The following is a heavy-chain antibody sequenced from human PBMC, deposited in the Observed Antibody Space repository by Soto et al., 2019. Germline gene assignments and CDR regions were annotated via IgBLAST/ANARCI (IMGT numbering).Heavy chain of an antibody. D-gene: IGHD6-19*01. CDR1: GFTFSFYA. V-gene: IGHV3-30-3*01. Sequence: QVQLVESGGGVVQPGRSLRLSCAASGFTFSFYALHWVRQAPGKGLEWGAAISYDGNNQYYADSVKGRFTISRDNSKNTLYLQMNSLRAEDTAVYYCARDLVGAVTGPYYFDYWGQGTLVTVSS. CDR3: ARDLVGAVTGPYYFDY. CDR2: ISYDGNNQ. J-gene: IGHJ4*02.